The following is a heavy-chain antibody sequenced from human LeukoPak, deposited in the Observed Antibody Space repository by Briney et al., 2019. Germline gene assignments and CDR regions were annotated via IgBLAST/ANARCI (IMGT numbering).Heavy chain of an antibody. V-gene: IGHV3-30*04. D-gene: IGHD6-13*01. CDR2: ISYAGSNK. CDR3: ARDQNAIAAAAFDF. Sequence: PGGSLRLSCAASGFTFNSYAMHWVRQAPGKGLEWVAIISYAGSNKYYADSVKGRFTISRDNSKNTLYLQMNSLRADDTAVYFCARDQNAIAAAAFDFWGQGTLVTVSS. J-gene: IGHJ4*02. CDR1: GFTFNSYA.